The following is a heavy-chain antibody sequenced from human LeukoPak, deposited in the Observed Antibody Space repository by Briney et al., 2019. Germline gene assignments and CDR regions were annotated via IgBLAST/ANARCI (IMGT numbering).Heavy chain of an antibody. Sequence: GGSLRLSCAASGFTVSSNYMSWVRQAPGKGLEWVSVIYSGGRTYYADSVKGRFTISRHNSKTTLYIQMNSLRAEDTAVYYCARGGDGYNSRPLDYWGQGTLVTVSS. V-gene: IGHV3-53*04. J-gene: IGHJ4*02. CDR3: ARGGDGYNSRPLDY. CDR2: IYSGGRT. D-gene: IGHD5-24*01. CDR1: GFTVSSNY.